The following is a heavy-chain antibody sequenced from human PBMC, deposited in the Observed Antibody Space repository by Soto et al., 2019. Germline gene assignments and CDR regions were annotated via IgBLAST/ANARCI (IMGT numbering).Heavy chain of an antibody. D-gene: IGHD2-21*02. CDR2: MNPNSGNT. V-gene: IGHV1-8*01. Sequence: GASVKVSCKASGYTFTRYDINWVRQAPGQGLEWMGWMNPNSGNTGYAQKFQGRVTMTSNTSISTAYMELSSLRSEDTAVYYCARELGGDRFDYWGQGTLVTVSS. J-gene: IGHJ4*02. CDR1: GYTFTRYD. CDR3: ARELGGDRFDY.